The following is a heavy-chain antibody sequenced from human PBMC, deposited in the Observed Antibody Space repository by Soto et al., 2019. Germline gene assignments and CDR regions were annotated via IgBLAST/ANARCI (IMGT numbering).Heavy chain of an antibody. D-gene: IGHD3-22*01. CDR2: IYYSGST. V-gene: IGHV4-39*01. Sequence: PSETLSLTCTVSGGSISSSSYYWGWIRQPPGKGLEWIGSIYYSGSTYYNPSLKSRVTISVDTSKNQFSLKLSSVTAADTAVYYCARQKYYYDSSGYYPYYYYYYGMDVWGQGTTVTVS. CDR3: ARQKYYYDSSGYYPYYYYYYGMDV. CDR1: GGSISSSSYY. J-gene: IGHJ6*02.